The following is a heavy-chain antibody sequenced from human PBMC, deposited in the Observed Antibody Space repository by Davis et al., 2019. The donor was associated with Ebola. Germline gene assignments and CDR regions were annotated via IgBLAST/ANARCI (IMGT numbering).Heavy chain of an antibody. CDR1: GGSISSYY. Sequence: SETLSLTCTVSGGSISSYYWSWIRQPPGKGLEWIGYIYYTESTNYNPSLKSRVTISVDMSKNQFSLKMTSVTAADTAVYYCARGAHYYDSSGCDSWGQGTLVTVSS. CDR3: ARGAHYYDSSGCDS. D-gene: IGHD3-22*01. J-gene: IGHJ4*02. V-gene: IGHV4-59*01. CDR2: IYYTEST.